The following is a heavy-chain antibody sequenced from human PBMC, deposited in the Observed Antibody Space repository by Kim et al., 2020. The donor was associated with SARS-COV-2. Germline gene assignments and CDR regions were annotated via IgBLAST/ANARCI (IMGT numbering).Heavy chain of an antibody. CDR2: IYSGGST. CDR1: GFTVSSNY. CDR3: ARDSPPGQYGGFDY. J-gene: IGHJ4*02. Sequence: GGSLRLSCAASGFTVSSNYMSWVRQAPGKGLEWVSVIYSGGSTYYADSVKGRFTISRDNSKNTLYLQMNSLRAEDTAVYYCARDSPPGQYGGFDYWGQGTLVAVSP. V-gene: IGHV3-53*01. D-gene: IGHD2-2*01.